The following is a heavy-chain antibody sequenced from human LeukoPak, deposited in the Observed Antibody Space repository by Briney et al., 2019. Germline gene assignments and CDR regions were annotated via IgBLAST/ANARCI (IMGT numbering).Heavy chain of an antibody. D-gene: IGHD1-7*01. CDR3: AIGNLNWKHSLLELPDY. V-gene: IGHV7-4-1*02. CDR1: GYTFTNFG. Sequence: ASVKVSCKASGYTFTNFGISWVRQAPGQGLEWMGWINTNTGNPTYAQGFTGRFVFSLDTSVSTAYLQISSLKAEDTAVYYCAIGNLNWKHSLLELPDYWGQGTLVTVSS. CDR2: INTNTGNP. J-gene: IGHJ4*02.